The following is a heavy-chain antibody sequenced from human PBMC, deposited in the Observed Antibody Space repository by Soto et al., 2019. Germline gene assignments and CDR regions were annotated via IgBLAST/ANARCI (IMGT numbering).Heavy chain of an antibody. D-gene: IGHD1-26*01. J-gene: IGHJ6*02. CDR1: GFTFSSYA. V-gene: IGHV3-23*01. CDR2: ISASGGST. CDR3: TKVLHSLYSGCYIYYYYGMDV. Sequence: GGSLRLSCAASGFTFSSYAMSWVRQAPGKGLEWVSAISASGGSTYYADSVKGRFTMSRDNSKSTLNLQMHSLRAEDTAVYYCTKVLHSLYSGCYIYYYYGMDVRGQGTTVTVSS.